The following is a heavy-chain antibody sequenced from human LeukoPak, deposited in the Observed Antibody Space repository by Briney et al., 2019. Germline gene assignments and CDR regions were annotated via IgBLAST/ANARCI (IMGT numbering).Heavy chain of an antibody. CDR3: AKDRGRSIWAVVQPIIGYPDY. CDR2: IRYDGSNK. CDR1: GFTFSSYG. Sequence: GGSLRLSCAASGFTFSSYGMHWVRQAPGKGLEWVAFIRYDGSNKYYADSVKGRFTISRDNSKNTLYLQMNSLRAEDTAVYYCAKDRGRSIWAVVQPIIGYPDYWGQGTLVTVSS. V-gene: IGHV3-30*02. D-gene: IGHD2-21*01. J-gene: IGHJ4*02.